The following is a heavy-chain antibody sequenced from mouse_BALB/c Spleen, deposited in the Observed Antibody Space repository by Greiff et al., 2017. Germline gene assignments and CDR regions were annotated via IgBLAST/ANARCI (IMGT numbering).Heavy chain of an antibody. V-gene: IGHV2-9*02. J-gene: IGHJ2*01. CDR3: ARDQGYGLYYFDY. CDR2: IWAGGST. D-gene: IGHD1-2*01. Sequence: QVQLQQSGPGLVAPSQSLSITCTVSGFSLTSYGVHWVRQPPGKGLEWLGVIWAGGSTNYNSALMSRLSISKDNSKSQVFLKMNSLQTDDTAMYYCARDQGYGLYYFDYWGQGTTLTVSS. CDR1: GFSLTSYG.